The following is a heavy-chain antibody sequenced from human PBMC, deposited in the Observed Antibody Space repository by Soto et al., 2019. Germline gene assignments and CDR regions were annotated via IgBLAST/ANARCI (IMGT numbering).Heavy chain of an antibody. D-gene: IGHD3-16*01. CDR1: GYTLTELS. CDR3: AIEVGRSNQFGR. J-gene: IGHJ4*02. CDR2: FDLENGET. Sequence: GASVKVSCKVSGYTLTELSIHWVRQAPGEGLEWMGGFDLENGETIYAQRFQGRVTMTEESSADTPYMELSSLRSEDTAVYYCAIEVGRSNQFGRWGKGTMVAVSS. V-gene: IGHV1-24*01.